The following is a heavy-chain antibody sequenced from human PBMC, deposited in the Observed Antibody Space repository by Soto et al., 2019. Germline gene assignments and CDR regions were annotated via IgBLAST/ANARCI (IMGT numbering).Heavy chain of an antibody. CDR1: GFKVSDYY. CDR3: AIGEDVNLYYYMDV. Sequence: QAQLVESGGGLVKPGGSLTLSCAVSGFKVSDYYLSWIRQAPGKGLDWVSMISRSGNTIHYADSVKGRFTISKDNAKNSLYLQMTSPSPEDTAVYYCAIGEDVNLYYYMDVCGKGNTVTVS. CDR2: ISRSGNTI. V-gene: IGHV3-11*01. J-gene: IGHJ6*03. D-gene: IGHD3-10*02.